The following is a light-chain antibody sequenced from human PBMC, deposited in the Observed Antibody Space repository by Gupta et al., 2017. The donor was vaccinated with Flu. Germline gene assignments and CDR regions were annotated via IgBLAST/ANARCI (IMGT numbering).Light chain of an antibody. CDR2: GAS. CDR3: QQYGSSPPLIT. CDR1: QSVSSSS. V-gene: IGKV3-20*01. J-gene: IGKJ3*01. Sequence: LSLSPGERATRSCRASQSVSSSSLAWYQQKPGQAPRLLIYGASSRAGGIPDRFSGSGSGTDFTLTISRLEPEDFAVYYCQQYGSSPPLITFGPGTKVDLK.